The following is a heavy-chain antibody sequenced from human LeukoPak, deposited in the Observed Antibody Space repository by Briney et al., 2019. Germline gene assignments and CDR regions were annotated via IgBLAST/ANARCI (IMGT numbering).Heavy chain of an antibody. J-gene: IGHJ6*03. Sequence: PSETLSLTCDVSGFSISSGYHWGWIRQPPGKGLEWIGTIYHSGSTYYNPSLKSRVTISVDTSKNQFSLKLSSVTAADTAVYYRARHERFYYYYMDVWAKGPRSPSP. CDR3: ARHERFYYYYMDV. D-gene: IGHD1-1*01. CDR1: GFSISSGYH. V-gene: IGHV4-38-2*01. CDR2: IYHSGST.